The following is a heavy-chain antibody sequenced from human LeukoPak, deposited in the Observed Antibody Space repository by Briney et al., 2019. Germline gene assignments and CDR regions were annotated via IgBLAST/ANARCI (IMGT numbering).Heavy chain of an antibody. CDR2: ISSSGSFT. J-gene: IGHJ4*02. V-gene: IGHV3-11*05. CDR1: GFTFSDYH. D-gene: IGHD3-10*01. Sequence: GGSLRLSCAASGFTFSDYHMSWIRQAPRKGLEWVSYISSSGSFTNYAESVKGRFTISRDNAKNSLYLQMNSLRAEDTAVYYCARGSGTSYFDYWGQGTLVIFSS. CDR3: ARGSGTSYFDY.